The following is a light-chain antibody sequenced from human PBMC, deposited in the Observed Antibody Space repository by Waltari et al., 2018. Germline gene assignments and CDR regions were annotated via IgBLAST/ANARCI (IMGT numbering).Light chain of an antibody. Sequence: EIVLTQSPATLSLSPGERATLSCRASKSVSTYLSWYQQTPGQAPRLLIYDVSNRATGIPARFSGSGSGTDFTLTISSLEPEDFAVYYCQQRKSWPLTFGQGTRLEI. CDR1: KSVSTY. J-gene: IGKJ5*01. CDR3: QQRKSWPLT. V-gene: IGKV3-11*01. CDR2: DVS.